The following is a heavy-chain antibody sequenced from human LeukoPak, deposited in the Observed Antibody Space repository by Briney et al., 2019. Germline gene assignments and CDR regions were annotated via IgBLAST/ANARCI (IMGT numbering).Heavy chain of an antibody. J-gene: IGHJ6*02. CDR1: GFTFSNYA. CDR3: ARDSGSSSAYYYYYYGMDV. V-gene: IGHV3-23*01. CDR2: LSGTGGST. Sequence: GGSLRLSCAASGFTFSNYAMSWVRQAPGKGLEWVSTLSGTGGSTYYADSVKGRFTISRDNSKNTLYLQMNSLRAEDTAVYYCARDSGSSSAYYYYYYGMDVWGQGTTVTVSS. D-gene: IGHD6-6*01.